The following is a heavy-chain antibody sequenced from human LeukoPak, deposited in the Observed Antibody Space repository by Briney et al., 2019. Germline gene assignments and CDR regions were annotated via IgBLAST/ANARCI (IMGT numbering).Heavy chain of an antibody. CDR2: INTNTGNP. CDR3: ARALYYDILTGYSSYYYGMDV. Sequence: GASVKVSCKASGYTFTSYAMNWVRQAPGQGLEWMGWINTNTGNPTYAQGFTGRFVFSLDTSVSTAYLQISSLKAEDTAVYYCARALYYDILTGYSSYYYGMDVWGQGTTVTVSS. J-gene: IGHJ6*02. V-gene: IGHV7-4-1*02. D-gene: IGHD3-9*01. CDR1: GYTFTSYA.